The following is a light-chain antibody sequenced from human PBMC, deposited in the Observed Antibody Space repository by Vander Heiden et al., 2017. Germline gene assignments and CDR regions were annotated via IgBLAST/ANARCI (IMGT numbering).Light chain of an antibody. CDR3: QQSYSTPRT. V-gene: IGKV1-39*01. CDR1: QSISSD. J-gene: IGKJ4*02. CDR2: AAS. Sequence: DVQMSQSPSSLSASVGDRVTITGRASQSISSDINWYQQKTGKAPKLLIYAASSLQSGVPSRFSGSGSGTEFTLTISSLQPEDFATYYCQQSYSTPRTFCGGTKVEIK.